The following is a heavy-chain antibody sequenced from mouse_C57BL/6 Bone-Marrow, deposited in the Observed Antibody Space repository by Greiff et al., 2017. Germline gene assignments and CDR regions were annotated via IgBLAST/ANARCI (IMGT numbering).Heavy chain of an antibody. Sequence: EVMLVESGGGLVQPGGSLSLSCAASGFTFTDYYMSWVRQPPGKALEWLGFIRNKANGYTTEYSASVKGRFTISRDNSQSILYLQMNALRAEDSATYYCARSTTVVATDWYFDFWGTGTTVTVSS. D-gene: IGHD1-1*01. J-gene: IGHJ1*03. V-gene: IGHV7-3*01. CDR1: GFTFTDYY. CDR2: IRNKANGYTT. CDR3: ARSTTVVATDWYFDF.